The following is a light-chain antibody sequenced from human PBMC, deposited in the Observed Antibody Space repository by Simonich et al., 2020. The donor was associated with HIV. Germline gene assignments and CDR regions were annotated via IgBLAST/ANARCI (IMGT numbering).Light chain of an antibody. Sequence: QSALTQPPSASGSPGQSVTISCTGTSSDIGHYDYVSWYQQHPGKAPKLMIYEVSKRPSGVSNRFSGSKSGNTASLTISGLQAEDEADYYCSSYTSSSTWVFGGGTKLTVL. CDR2: EVS. V-gene: IGLV2-14*01. CDR1: SSDIGHYDY. J-gene: IGLJ3*02. CDR3: SSYTSSSTWV.